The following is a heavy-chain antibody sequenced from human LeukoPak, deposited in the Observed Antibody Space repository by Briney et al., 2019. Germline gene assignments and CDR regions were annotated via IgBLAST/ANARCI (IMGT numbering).Heavy chain of an antibody. CDR3: ARGHDGVVGWFAP. J-gene: IGHJ5*02. V-gene: IGHV4-59*01. CDR1: GGSISNYY. Sequence: SETLSLTCTVSGGSISNYYWIWIRQPPGKGLEWIGYTSYSGSTNYNPSLKSRVTISVDTSKNQFSLRLTSVTAADTAVYYCARGHDGVVGWFAPWGRGTLVTVSS. D-gene: IGHD2-15*01. CDR2: TSYSGST.